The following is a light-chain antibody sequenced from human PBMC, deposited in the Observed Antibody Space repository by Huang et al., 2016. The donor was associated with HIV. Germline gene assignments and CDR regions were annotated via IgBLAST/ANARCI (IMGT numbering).Light chain of an antibody. Sequence: EIVMTQSPATLSVSPGERVTLSCRASRSVSSNLAWYQQKPGQAPRHLIYGSSIRATGIPARFSGSGSGTDFTLTFSSLQPEDFALYYCQQYNNWPWTFGHGTKVEIK. CDR3: QQYNNWPWT. V-gene: IGKV3-15*01. J-gene: IGKJ1*01. CDR1: RSVSSN. CDR2: GSS.